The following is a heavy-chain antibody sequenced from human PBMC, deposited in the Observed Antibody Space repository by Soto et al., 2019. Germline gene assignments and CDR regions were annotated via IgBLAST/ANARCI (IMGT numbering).Heavy chain of an antibody. Sequence: GYLRLSFADSGFTLSRYSMSWVRQSPVKGLEWVSDVSNTGDTTNYADAVKGRFDVFRDNSKNTVYLQMNGLRAEDTAVYYCAKGSASSGWLTPDYWGQRTLVTASS. CDR3: AKGSASSGWLTPDY. CDR2: VSNTGDTT. CDR1: GFTLSRYS. D-gene: IGHD6-19*01. V-gene: IGHV3-23*01. J-gene: IGHJ4*02.